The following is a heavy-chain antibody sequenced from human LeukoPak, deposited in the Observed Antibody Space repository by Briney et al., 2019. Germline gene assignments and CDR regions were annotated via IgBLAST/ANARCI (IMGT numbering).Heavy chain of an antibody. CDR2: MNPNSGNT. Sequence: ASVKVSCKASGYTFISYDINWVRQATGQGLEWMGWMNPNSGNTGYAQKFQGRVTMTRNTSISTAYMELSSLRSDDTAVYYCARSGGYYFYMDVWGKGTTVTVSS. CDR1: GYTFISYD. D-gene: IGHD1-26*01. V-gene: IGHV1-8*01. CDR3: ARSGGYYFYMDV. J-gene: IGHJ6*03.